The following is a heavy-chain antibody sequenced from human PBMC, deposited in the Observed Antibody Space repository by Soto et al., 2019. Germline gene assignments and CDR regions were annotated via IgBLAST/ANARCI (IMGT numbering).Heavy chain of an antibody. V-gene: IGHV4-4*02. D-gene: IGHD1-26*01. CDR3: ARVYSGSYSDY. J-gene: IGHJ4*02. CDR2: IFHSGST. CDR1: GGSIRSNNW. Sequence: QVQLQESGPGLVKPSGTLSLTCAVSGGSIRSNNWWSWVRQPPGKGLEWIGEIFHSGSTNYNPSLKTRVTISVDQSKNQFSLKLRSVTAADTAVYYCARVYSGSYSDYWGQGTLVTVSS.